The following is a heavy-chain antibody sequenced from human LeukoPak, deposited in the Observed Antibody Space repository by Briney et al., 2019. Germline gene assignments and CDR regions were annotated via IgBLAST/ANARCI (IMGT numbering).Heavy chain of an antibody. J-gene: IGHJ4*02. CDR3: ARDRNIVVVTAIPNYFDY. D-gene: IGHD2-21*02. CDR1: GFTFSSYS. CDR2: ISSSSSTI. V-gene: IGHV3-48*01. Sequence: GGSLRLSCAASGFTFSSYSMNWVRQAPGKGLEWVSYISSSSSTIYYADSVKGRFTISRDNAKNSLYLQMNSLRAEDTAVYYCARDRNIVVVTAIPNYFDYWGQGTLVTVSS.